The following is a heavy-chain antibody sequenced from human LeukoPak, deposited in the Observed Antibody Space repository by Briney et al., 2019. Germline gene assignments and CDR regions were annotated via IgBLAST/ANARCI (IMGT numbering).Heavy chain of an antibody. CDR2: IHYSGST. CDR3: ATNGRITIFGVVNQFFDY. J-gene: IGHJ4*02. V-gene: IGHV4-39*01. CDR1: GGSISSSSYY. D-gene: IGHD3-3*01. Sequence: SSETLSLTCTVSGGSISSSSYYWGWIRQPPGKGLEWIGSIHYSGSTYYNPSLKSRVTISVDTSKNQFSLKLSSVTAADTAVYYCATNGRITIFGVVNQFFDYWGQGTLVTVSS.